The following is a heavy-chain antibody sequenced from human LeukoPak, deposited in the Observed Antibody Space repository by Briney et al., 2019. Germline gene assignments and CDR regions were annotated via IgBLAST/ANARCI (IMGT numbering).Heavy chain of an antibody. Sequence: PSETLSLTCTVSGGSISSSSYYWSWIRQPAGKGLEWIGRIYSTGSTDYNPSLKSRVTISVDTSKNQFSLKLTSVTAADTAVYYCARDLRGWFGELSWFDPWGQGTLVTVSS. CDR2: IYSTGST. J-gene: IGHJ5*02. V-gene: IGHV4-61*02. CDR3: ARDLRGWFGELSWFDP. D-gene: IGHD3-10*01. CDR1: GGSISSSSYY.